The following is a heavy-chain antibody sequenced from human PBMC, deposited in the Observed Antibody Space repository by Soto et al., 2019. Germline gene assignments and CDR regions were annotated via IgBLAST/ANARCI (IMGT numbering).Heavy chain of an antibody. CDR2: IWYDGSNK. Sequence: GGSLRLSCAASGFTFSSYGMHWVRQAPGKGLEWVAVIWYDGSNKYYADSVKGRFTISRDNSKNTLYLQMNSLRAEDTAVYYCARGADYHHYVLDVSAQRTTVTVSS. CDR3: ARGADYHHYVLDV. J-gene: IGHJ6*02. CDR1: GFTFSSYG. V-gene: IGHV3-33*01.